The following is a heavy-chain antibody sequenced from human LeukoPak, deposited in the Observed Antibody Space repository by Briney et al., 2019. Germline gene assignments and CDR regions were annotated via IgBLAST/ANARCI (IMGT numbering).Heavy chain of an antibody. Sequence: SETLSLTCEVSGDSLSSGGYSWSWIRQPPGKGLEWIGYIRYSGSTYYNPSLKSRLTMSVEASKTQFSLRLSSVTAADTAVYYCAREAVVTATRYNWFDPWGQGTLVTVSS. V-gene: IGHV4-30-4*07. J-gene: IGHJ5*02. D-gene: IGHD2-21*02. CDR2: IRYSGST. CDR1: GDSLSSGGYS. CDR3: AREAVVTATRYNWFDP.